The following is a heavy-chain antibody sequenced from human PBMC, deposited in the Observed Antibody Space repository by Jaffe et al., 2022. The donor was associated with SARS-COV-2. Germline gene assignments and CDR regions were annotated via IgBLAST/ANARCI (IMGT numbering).Heavy chain of an antibody. V-gene: IGHV3-48*02. Sequence: DVQLVESGGGLVQPGGSLRLSCAASGFNFSPYSMNWVRQAPGKGLEWVSYITSGTRTINYADSVKGRFTISRDDAKRSVYLQLNSLRDEDTAVYYCARSVDGHFDYWGQGTLVTVSS. D-gene: IGHD5-12*01. CDR1: GFNFSPYS. J-gene: IGHJ4*02. CDR2: ITSGTRTI. CDR3: ARSVDGHFDY.